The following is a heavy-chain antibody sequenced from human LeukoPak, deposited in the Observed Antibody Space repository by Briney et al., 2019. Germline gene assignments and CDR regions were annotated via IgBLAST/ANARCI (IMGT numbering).Heavy chain of an antibody. J-gene: IGHJ4*02. CDR2: ISSSGTTI. CDR1: RFTFSSYE. D-gene: IGHD3-22*01. Sequence: GGSLRLSCAASRFTFSSYEMNWVRQAPGKGLEWVSYISSSGTTIYYADSVKGRFIISRDNAKNSLYLQMSSLRAEDTAVYYCARGGSYYSDSSGDWGQGTLVTVSS. CDR3: ARGGSYYSDSSGD. V-gene: IGHV3-48*03.